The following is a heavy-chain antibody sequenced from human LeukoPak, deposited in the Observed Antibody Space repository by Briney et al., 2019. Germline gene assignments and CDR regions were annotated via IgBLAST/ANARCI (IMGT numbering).Heavy chain of an antibody. CDR1: GLTFSIYW. CDR3: ARVLGAYSSVYGPDFDY. J-gene: IGHJ4*02. V-gene: IGHV3-7*01. CDR2: MRHRESEK. D-gene: IGHD3-16*01. Sequence: PGGSLRLSCAASGLTFSIYWMTWVRQAPGKGLEWVANMRHRESEKYYVDSVKGRFTISRDNAKNSLYLQMSSLRAEDTAVYYCARVLGAYSSVYGPDFDYWGQGTLVTVSS.